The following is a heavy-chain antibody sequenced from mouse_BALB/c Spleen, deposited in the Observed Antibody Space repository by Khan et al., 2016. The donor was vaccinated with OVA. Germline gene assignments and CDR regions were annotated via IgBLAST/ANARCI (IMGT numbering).Heavy chain of an antibody. CDR2: IDPANGNT. J-gene: IGHJ4*01. CDR1: GFNIKDTY. V-gene: IGHV14-3*02. D-gene: IGHD2-1*01. CDR3: ARRRGNYEAYDMDY. Sequence: IQLVQSGAELVKPGASVKLSCTASGFNIKDTYIHWVKQRPEQGLEWIGRIDPANGNTKYDPKFLGKATITPDTTANTAYLKLSSQTSEDSAVYYCARRRGNYEAYDMDYWGQGTSVTVSS.